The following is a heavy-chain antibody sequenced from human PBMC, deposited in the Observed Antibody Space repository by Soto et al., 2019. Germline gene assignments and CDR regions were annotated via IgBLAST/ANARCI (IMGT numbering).Heavy chain of an antibody. CDR1: GFTFSSHA. CDR2: ISSSGGST. Sequence: GGSLRLSCAASGFTFSSHAMSWVRQTPGKGLEWVSGISSSGGSTYYADSVKGRFTISRDNSKNTLYLQMNSLRAEDTAVYYCAKLTGWFGAFDIWGQGTMVTVSS. J-gene: IGHJ3*02. V-gene: IGHV3-23*01. CDR3: AKLTGWFGAFDI. D-gene: IGHD3-10*01.